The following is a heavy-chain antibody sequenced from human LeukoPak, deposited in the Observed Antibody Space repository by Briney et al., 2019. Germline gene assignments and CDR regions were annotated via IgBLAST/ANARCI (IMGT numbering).Heavy chain of an antibody. CDR2: ISGSGGST. CDR3: AKDYYDSSGYSPDAFDI. J-gene: IGHJ3*02. Sequence: PGGSLRLSCAASGFTFSSYAMSWVRQAPGKGLEWVSAISGSGGSTYYADSVKGRFTISRDNSKNTLYLQMNSLRAEDTAVYSCAKDYYDSSGYSPDAFDIWGQGTMVTVSS. CDR1: GFTFSSYA. V-gene: IGHV3-23*01. D-gene: IGHD3-22*01.